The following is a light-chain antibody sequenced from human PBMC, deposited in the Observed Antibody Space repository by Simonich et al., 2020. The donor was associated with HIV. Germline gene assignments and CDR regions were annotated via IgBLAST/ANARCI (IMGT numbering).Light chain of an antibody. Sequence: QSALTQPASVSGSPGQSITISCTGTSSDVGAYNYVSWYQQYSGKAPKRVIYDVHNRPSGVSNRFSGSKSGNTASLTISGLQAEDEADYYCNSYTSSSAWVFGGGTKLTVL. V-gene: IGLV2-14*03. J-gene: IGLJ2*01. CDR1: SSDVGAYNY. CDR2: DVH. CDR3: NSYTSSSAWV.